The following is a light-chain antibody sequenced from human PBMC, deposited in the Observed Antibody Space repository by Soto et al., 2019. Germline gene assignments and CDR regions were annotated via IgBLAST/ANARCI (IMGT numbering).Light chain of an antibody. CDR2: EVN. CDR3: ASYPGSNNYV. Sequence: QSALTQPPSASGSPGQSVTISCTGTGNDVGGYNYVSWYQQHPDKAPKLIMNEVNKRPSGVPDRVSGSKSGNTASLTVSGLQAEDEEDYASASYPGSNNYVFGSGTKLTV. J-gene: IGLJ1*01. V-gene: IGLV2-8*01. CDR1: GNDVGGYNY.